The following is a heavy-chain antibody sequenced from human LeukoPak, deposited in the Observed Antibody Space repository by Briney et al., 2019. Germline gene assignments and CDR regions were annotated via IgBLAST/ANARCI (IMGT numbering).Heavy chain of an antibody. D-gene: IGHD5-12*01. J-gene: IGHJ4*02. Sequence: GASVKVSCKASGYTFTSYDINWVRQATGQGLEWMGWMNPNSGNTGYAQKFQGRVTMTEDTSTDTAYMELSSLRSEDTAVYYCATDLFMGYDSADYWGQGTLVTVSS. CDR1: GYTFTSYD. V-gene: IGHV1-8*01. CDR2: MNPNSGNT. CDR3: ATDLFMGYDSADY.